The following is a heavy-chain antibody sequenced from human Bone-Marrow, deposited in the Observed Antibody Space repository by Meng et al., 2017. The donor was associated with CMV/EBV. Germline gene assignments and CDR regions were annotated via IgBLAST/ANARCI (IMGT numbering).Heavy chain of an antibody. CDR3: ARHRSYCSSTSCYYYYYGMDV. J-gene: IGHJ6*02. CDR1: GFTFSSYE. Sequence: GESLKISCAASGFTFSSYEMNWVRQAPGKGLEWVSYISSSGSTIYYADSVKGRFTISRDNAKNTLYLQMNSLRAEDTAVYYCARHRSYCSSTSCYYYYYGMDVWGQGTTVTVSS. V-gene: IGHV3-48*03. D-gene: IGHD2-2*01. CDR2: ISSSGSTI.